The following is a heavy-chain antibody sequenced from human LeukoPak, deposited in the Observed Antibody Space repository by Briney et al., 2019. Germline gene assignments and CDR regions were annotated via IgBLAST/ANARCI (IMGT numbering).Heavy chain of an antibody. D-gene: IGHD3-10*01. CDR1: GFTFSSYW. V-gene: IGHV3-7*03. CDR2: IKQDGSEK. CDR3: AREGRYYGSGDYFDY. Sequence: GSLRLSCAASGFTFSSYWMSWVRQAPGKGLEWVANIKQDGSEKYYVDSVKGRFTISRGNAKNSLYLQMNSLRAEDTAVYYCAREGRYYGSGDYFDYWGQGTLVTVSS. J-gene: IGHJ4*02.